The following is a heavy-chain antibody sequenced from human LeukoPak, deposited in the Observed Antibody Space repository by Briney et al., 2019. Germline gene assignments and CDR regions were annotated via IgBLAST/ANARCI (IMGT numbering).Heavy chain of an antibody. Sequence: SETLSLTCTVSGFTISSYYWSWFRQPPGKGLEWIGYVYYSGSANYNPSLKSRVTISVDTSKNQFSLKLSSVTAADTAVYYCARVTYTIAARYYYYMDVWGKGTTVTVSS. V-gene: IGHV4-59*01. D-gene: IGHD6-6*01. CDR3: ARVTYTIAARYYYYMDV. CDR2: VYYSGSA. J-gene: IGHJ6*03. CDR1: GFTISSYY.